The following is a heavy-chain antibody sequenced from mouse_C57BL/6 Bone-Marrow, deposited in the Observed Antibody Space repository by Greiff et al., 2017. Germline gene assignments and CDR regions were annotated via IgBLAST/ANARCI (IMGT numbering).Heavy chain of an antibody. V-gene: IGHV1-50*01. J-gene: IGHJ3*01. CDR2: IDPSDSYT. Sequence: QVQLQQPGAELVKPGASVTLSCKASGYTFTSYWMQWVKQRPGQGLEWIGEIDPSDSYTNYNQKFKGKATLTKYTSSSTAYMQLSSLTSEDSAVYDCARGAWFAYWGQGTLVTVSA. CDR1: GYTFTSYW. CDR3: ARGAWFAY.